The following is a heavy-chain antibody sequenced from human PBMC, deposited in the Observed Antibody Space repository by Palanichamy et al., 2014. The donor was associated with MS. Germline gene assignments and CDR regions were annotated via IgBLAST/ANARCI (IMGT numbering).Heavy chain of an antibody. CDR1: GGSISSDY. CDR2: IYNSGST. CDR3: ARGGPSSKYFDY. D-gene: IGHD3-16*01. Sequence: QLQESGPGLVKPSETLSLTCTVSGGSISSDYWSWIRQPPGKGLEWIGYIYNSGSTNYNSSLQSRVTMSLDTSKNQFSLKLSSVTAADTAAYYCARGGPSSKYFDYWGQGTLVTVSS. V-gene: IGHV4-59*01. J-gene: IGHJ4*02.